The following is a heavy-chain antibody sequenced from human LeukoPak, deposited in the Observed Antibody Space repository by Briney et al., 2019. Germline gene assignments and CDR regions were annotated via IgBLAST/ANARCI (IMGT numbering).Heavy chain of an antibody. CDR3: AKDDASSGLFDY. D-gene: IGHD6-19*01. Sequence: GRSLRLSCAASGFTFSSYGMHWVRQAPGKGREWGAVISYEGSNKYYADSVKGRFTISRDNSKNTLYLQMNSLRAEDTAVYYCAKDDASSGLFDYWGQGTLVTVSS. CDR1: GFTFSSYG. J-gene: IGHJ4*02. V-gene: IGHV3-30*18. CDR2: ISYEGSNK.